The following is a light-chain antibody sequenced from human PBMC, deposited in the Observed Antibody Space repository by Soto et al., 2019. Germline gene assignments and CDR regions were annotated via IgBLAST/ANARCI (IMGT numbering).Light chain of an antibody. J-gene: IGKJ2*03. CDR3: QQYKSHSFYS. CDR1: QDVGSF. CDR2: LAS. Sequence: DIQMAQSPSTLSASVGDTVTVTCRASQDVGSFLACYQQKPGKAPKLLIYLASRLESGVPSRFSGSGSGTDFSLTISGLQPDDFATYFCQQYKSHSFYSFGQGTKLEIK. V-gene: IGKV1-5*03.